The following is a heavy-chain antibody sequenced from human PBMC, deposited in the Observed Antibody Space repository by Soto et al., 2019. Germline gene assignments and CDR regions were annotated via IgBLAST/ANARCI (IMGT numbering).Heavy chain of an antibody. D-gene: IGHD6-13*01. CDR3: ARVGIAAAGGWTAFDI. V-gene: IGHV4-31*03. J-gene: IGHJ3*02. Sequence: SETLSLTCTVSGGSISRGGYYWSWIRQHPGKGLEWIGYIYYSGSTYYNPSLKSRVTISVDTSKNQFSLKLSSVTAADTAVYYCARVGIAAAGGWTAFDIWGQGTMVTVSS. CDR2: IYYSGST. CDR1: GGSISRGGYY.